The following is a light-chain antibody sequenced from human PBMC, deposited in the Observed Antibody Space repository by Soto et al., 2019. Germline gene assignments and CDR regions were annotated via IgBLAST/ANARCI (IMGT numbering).Light chain of an antibody. V-gene: IGKV1-5*01. J-gene: IGKJ1*01. CDR1: QSISSW. Sequence: DIHMTQSPSTLSASVGDIVTITCRASQSISSWLAWYQQKPGKAPKLLIYDASSLESGVPSRFSGSGSGTEFTLTISSLQPDDFATYYCQQYNSYPWTVGQGTKVDIK. CDR2: DAS. CDR3: QQYNSYPWT.